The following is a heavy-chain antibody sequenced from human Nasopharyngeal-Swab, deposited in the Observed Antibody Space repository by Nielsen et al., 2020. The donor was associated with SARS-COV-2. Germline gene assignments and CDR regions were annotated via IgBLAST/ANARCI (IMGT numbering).Heavy chain of an antibody. J-gene: IGHJ5*02. CDR3: AKDSRSGSGSYSA. CDR2: IRYDGSNK. Sequence: GESLKISCAASGFTFSSYGMHWVRQAPGKGLEWVAFIRYDGSNKYYADSVKGRFTISRDNSKNTLYLQMNSLRAEDTAVYCCAKDSRSGSGSYSAWGQGTLVTVSS. D-gene: IGHD1-26*01. V-gene: IGHV3-30*02. CDR1: GFTFSSYG.